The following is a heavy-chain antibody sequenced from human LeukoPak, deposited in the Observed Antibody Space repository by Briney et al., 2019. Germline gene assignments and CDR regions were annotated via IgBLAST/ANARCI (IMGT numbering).Heavy chain of an antibody. Sequence: GGSLRLSCAASGFSFTTYAMNWVRQAPGKGLEWVSAISGSGGSTYYADSVKGRFTISRDNSKNTLYLQMNSLRAEDTAVYYCAKATDWSSSWYFPLGYYYYGMDVWGQGTTVTVSS. CDR1: GFSFTTYA. V-gene: IGHV3-23*01. J-gene: IGHJ6*02. D-gene: IGHD6-13*01. CDR3: AKATDWSSSWYFPLGYYYYGMDV. CDR2: ISGSGGST.